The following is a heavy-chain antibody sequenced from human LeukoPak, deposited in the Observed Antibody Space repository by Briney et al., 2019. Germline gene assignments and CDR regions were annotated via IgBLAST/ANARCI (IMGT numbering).Heavy chain of an antibody. CDR2: ISSSGSTI. V-gene: IGHV3-11*01. CDR3: AGIAAAGKRGWFDP. J-gene: IGHJ5*02. CDR1: GFTFSDYY. D-gene: IGHD6-13*01. Sequence: GGSLRLSCAASGFTFSDYYMSWIRQAPGKGLEWVSYISSSGSTIYYADSVKGRFTISRDNAKNSLYLQMNSLRAEDTAVYYCAGIAAAGKRGWFDPWGQGTLVTVSS.